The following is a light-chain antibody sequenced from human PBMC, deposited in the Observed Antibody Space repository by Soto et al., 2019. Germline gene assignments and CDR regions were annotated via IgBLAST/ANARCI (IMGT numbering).Light chain of an antibody. CDR1: YSNVGSNT. CDR2: SNS. J-gene: IGLJ1*01. CDR3: SSWDDSLNGYV. V-gene: IGLV1-44*01. Sequence: QSVLTQPPSASVTPGQRVVISCSGSYSNVGSNTVNWYQQLPGTAPQLVIYSNSHRPSGVPDRFSGSKSDTSASLAISGLQSEDEADYFCSSWDDSLNGYVFGTGTKVTVL.